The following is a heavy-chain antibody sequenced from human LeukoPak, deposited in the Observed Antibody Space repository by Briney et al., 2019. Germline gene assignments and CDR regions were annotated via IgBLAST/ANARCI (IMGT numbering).Heavy chain of an antibody. CDR3: ARDRITMVRGVPNWFGP. Sequence: GASVKVSCKASGYTFTGYYMHWVRQAPGQGLEWMGWINPNSGGTNYAQKFQGRVTMTRDTSISTAYMELSRLRSDDTAVYYCARDRITMVRGVPNWFGPWGQGTLVTVSS. CDR2: INPNSGGT. V-gene: IGHV1-2*02. D-gene: IGHD3-10*01. CDR1: GYTFTGYY. J-gene: IGHJ5*02.